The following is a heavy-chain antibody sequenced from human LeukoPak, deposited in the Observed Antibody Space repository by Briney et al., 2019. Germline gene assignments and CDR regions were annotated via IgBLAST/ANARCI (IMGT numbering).Heavy chain of an antibody. CDR1: GFTLSSYS. V-gene: IGHV3-48*01. CDR3: ARVLHKRNYDSTTYYGY. D-gene: IGHD3-22*01. CDR2: ISSSSSTI. Sequence: GGSLRLSCAASGFTLSSYSMNWVRQAPGKGLEWVSYISSSSSTIYYADSVKGRFTISRDNAKNSLYLQMNSLRAEDTAVYYCARVLHKRNYDSTTYYGYWGQGTLVTVSS. J-gene: IGHJ4*02.